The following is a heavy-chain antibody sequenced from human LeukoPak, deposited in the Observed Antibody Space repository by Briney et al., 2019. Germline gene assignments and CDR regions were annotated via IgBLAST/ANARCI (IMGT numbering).Heavy chain of an antibody. Sequence: ASVKVSCKASGYTFTGYYMHWVRQAPGQGLEWMGWINPNSGGTNYAQKFQGRVTMTRDTSISTAYMELSRLGSDDTAVYYCVPSANNYYFDYWGQGTLVTVSS. D-gene: IGHD1-1*01. CDR3: VPSANNYYFDY. J-gene: IGHJ4*02. CDR2: INPNSGGT. CDR1: GYTFTGYY. V-gene: IGHV1-2*02.